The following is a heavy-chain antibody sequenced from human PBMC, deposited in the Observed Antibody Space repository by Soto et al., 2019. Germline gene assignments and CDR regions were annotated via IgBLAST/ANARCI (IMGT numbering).Heavy chain of an antibody. J-gene: IGHJ4*02. D-gene: IGHD3-10*01. CDR3: ARAGSYRYFDY. V-gene: IGHV4-61*08. CDR2: IYYSGST. Sequence: QVQLQESGPGLVKPSETLSLTCSVSGGSVSSGGYYWSWIRQPPGKGLEWIGCIYYSGSTDYNPSLNSRVTMSLDKSKNQFSLKLNSVTAADTAVYFCARAGSYRYFDYWGQGTLVTVSS. CDR1: GGSVSSGGYY.